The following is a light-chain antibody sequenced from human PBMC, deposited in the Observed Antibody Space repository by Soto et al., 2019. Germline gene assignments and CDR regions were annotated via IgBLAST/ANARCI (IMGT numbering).Light chain of an antibody. CDR2: DAS. Sequence: AIQLTQSPSSLSASVGDRVSITRRASQGISSALAWYQHKPGKPPKILIYDASSLQSGVPSRFSGSESGTECTLTISSLQPEDFATYYCQQLKSYPFTFGQGTRLEIK. J-gene: IGKJ5*01. CDR3: QQLKSYPFT. CDR1: QGISSA. V-gene: IGKV1-13*02.